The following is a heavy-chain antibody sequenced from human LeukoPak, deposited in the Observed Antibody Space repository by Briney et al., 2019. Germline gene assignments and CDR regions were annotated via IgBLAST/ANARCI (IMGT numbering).Heavy chain of an antibody. D-gene: IGHD6-19*01. CDR2: MNPNSGNT. V-gene: IGHV1-8*01. CDR3: ASILAVAGTRDY. Sequence: ASVKVSCKASGYTFTSYDINWVRQATGQGLEWMGWMNPNSGNTGYAQKFQGRVTMTRNTSISTAYMELSSLRSEDTAVYYCASILAVAGTRDYWGQGTLVTVSS. CDR1: GYTFTSYD. J-gene: IGHJ4*02.